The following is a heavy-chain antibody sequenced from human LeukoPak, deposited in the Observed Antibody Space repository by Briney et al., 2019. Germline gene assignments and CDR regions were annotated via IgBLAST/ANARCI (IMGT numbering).Heavy chain of an antibody. CDR3: AKDQGRVLWFGEYYFDY. J-gene: IGHJ4*02. Sequence: GGSLRLSCAASGLTLSSYGMTWVRQAPGKGLEWVSSIQINGGTTYYADSVKGRFTISRDNSKNTLYLQMNSLRAEDTAVYYCAKDQGRVLWFGEYYFDYWGQGTLVTVSS. CDR1: GLTLSSYG. CDR2: IQINGGTT. V-gene: IGHV3-23*01. D-gene: IGHD3-10*01.